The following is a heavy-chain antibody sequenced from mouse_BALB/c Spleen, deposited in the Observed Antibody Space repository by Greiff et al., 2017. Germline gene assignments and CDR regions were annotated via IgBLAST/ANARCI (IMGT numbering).Heavy chain of an antibody. CDR1: GFTFSSYG. V-gene: IGHV5-6*02. CDR2: ISSGGSYT. D-gene: IGHD1-1*01. Sequence: DVKLVESGGDLVKPGGSLKLSCAASGFTFSSYGMSWVRQTPDKRLEWVATISSGGSYTYYPDSVKGRFTISRDNAKNTLYLQMSSLKSEDTAMYYCARPFITTVVADFDYWGQGTTLTVSS. J-gene: IGHJ2*01. CDR3: ARPFITTVVADFDY.